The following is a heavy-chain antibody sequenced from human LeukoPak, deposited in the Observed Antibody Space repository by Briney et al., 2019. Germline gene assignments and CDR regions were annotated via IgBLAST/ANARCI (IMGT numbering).Heavy chain of an antibody. J-gene: IGHJ6*03. CDR2: IYYSGST. CDR1: GGSISSSSYY. CDR3: AREGVPASGWPFYYYYYMDV. Sequence: SETLSLTCTVSGGSISSSSYYWGWIRQPPGKGLEWIGSIYYSGSTYYNPSLKSRVTISVDTSKNQFSLKLSSVTAADTAVYYCAREGVPASGWPFYYYYYMDVWGKGTTVTVSS. D-gene: IGHD6-19*01. V-gene: IGHV4-39*07.